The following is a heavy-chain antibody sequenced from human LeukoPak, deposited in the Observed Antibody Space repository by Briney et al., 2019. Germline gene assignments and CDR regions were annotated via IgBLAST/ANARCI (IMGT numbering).Heavy chain of an antibody. Sequence: GGSLRLSCAASGFTFSSYSMNWVRQAPGKVLEWVSSISSSSSYIYYADSVKGRFTISRDNAKNSLYLQMNSLRAEDTAVYYCARWMAAAGTGFDYWGQGTLVTVSS. D-gene: IGHD6-13*01. CDR1: GFTFSSYS. V-gene: IGHV3-21*01. J-gene: IGHJ4*02. CDR2: ISSSSSYI. CDR3: ARWMAAAGTGFDY.